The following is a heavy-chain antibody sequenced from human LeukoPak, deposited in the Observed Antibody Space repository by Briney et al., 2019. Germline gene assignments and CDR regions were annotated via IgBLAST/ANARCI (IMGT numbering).Heavy chain of an antibody. CDR1: GDPFTTND. J-gene: IGHJ3*02. CDR2: MNPNSGNT. V-gene: IGHV1-8*01. D-gene: IGHD6-13*01. CDR3: ARVTAAGTWTFDI. Sequence: ASVKVSCKASGDPFTTNDINWVRQATRQGLEWMGWMNPNSGNTGSTQKFQGRVTMTRNISISTAYMELTNLRSEDTAVYYCARVTAAGTWTFDIWGQGTTVSVSS.